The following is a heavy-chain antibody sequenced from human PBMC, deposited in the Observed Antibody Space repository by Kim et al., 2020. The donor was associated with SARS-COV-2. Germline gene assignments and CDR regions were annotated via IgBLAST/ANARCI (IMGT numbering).Heavy chain of an antibody. Sequence: GGSLRLSCAASGFTFSTYAMSWVRQAPGKGLERVSTIGGSGGSTFYADSVKGRFTISRDNSRNTVFLQMNSLRAEDTAVYYCAKMAGARIGLWFLDYWG. V-gene: IGHV3-23*01. CDR2: IGGSGGST. D-gene: IGHD2-15*01. CDR1: GFTFSTYA. CDR3: AKMAGARIGLWFLDY. J-gene: IGHJ4*01.